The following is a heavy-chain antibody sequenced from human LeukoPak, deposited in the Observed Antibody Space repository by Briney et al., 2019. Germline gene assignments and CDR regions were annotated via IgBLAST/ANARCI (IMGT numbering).Heavy chain of an antibody. Sequence: GGSLRLSCAASGFTFSSYAMHWVRQAPGKGLEWVAVISYDGSNKYYADSVKGRFTISRDNSKNTLYLQMNSLRAEDTAVYYCARDLQPYGGNSLDAFDIWGQGTMVTVSS. V-gene: IGHV3-30-3*01. CDR2: ISYDGSNK. CDR1: GFTFSSYA. CDR3: ARDLQPYGGNSLDAFDI. D-gene: IGHD4-23*01. J-gene: IGHJ3*02.